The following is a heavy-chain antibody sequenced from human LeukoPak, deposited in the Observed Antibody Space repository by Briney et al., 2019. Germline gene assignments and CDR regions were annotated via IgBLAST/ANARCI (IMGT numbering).Heavy chain of an antibody. D-gene: IGHD3-9*01. J-gene: IGHJ3*02. CDR2: INPNSGGT. Sequence: GASVKVSCKASGYTFTGYYMHWERQAPGQGLEWMGWINPNSGGTNYAQKFQGRVTMTRDTSISTAYMELSRLRSDDTAVYYCASPLRYFDSDDAFDIWGQGTMVTVSS. CDR1: GYTFTGYY. V-gene: IGHV1-2*02. CDR3: ASPLRYFDSDDAFDI.